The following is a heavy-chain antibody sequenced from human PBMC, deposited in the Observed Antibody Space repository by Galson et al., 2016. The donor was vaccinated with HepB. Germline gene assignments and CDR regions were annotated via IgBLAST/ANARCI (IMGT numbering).Heavy chain of an antibody. V-gene: IGHV3-23*01. D-gene: IGHD3-10*01. CDR3: ARSDYFGSGNYEF. CDR2: ITSGDTT. CDR1: GFTFVNYV. J-gene: IGHJ4*02. Sequence: SLRLSCAAPGFTFVNYVMNWVRQAPGKGLEWVSLITSGDTTYYADAVKGRFTIFRDNSKNTLSLQMTSLRVEDTAVYFCARSDYFGSGNYEFWGQGSLVIVSS.